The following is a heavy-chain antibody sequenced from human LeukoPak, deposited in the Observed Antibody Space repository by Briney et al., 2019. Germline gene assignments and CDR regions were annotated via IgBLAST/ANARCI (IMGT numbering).Heavy chain of an antibody. D-gene: IGHD6-13*01. CDR3: VREKAVAFDY. V-gene: IGHV3-30-3*01. Sequence: PGGSLRLSCAASGFSFSIYAMHWVRQAPGKGLEWVAVISYDGNNKYYADSVKGRFTISRDNAKNTLYLQMNSPRAEDTAIYYCVREKAVAFDYWGQGTLVTVSS. CDR1: GFSFSIYA. CDR2: ISYDGNNK. J-gene: IGHJ4*02.